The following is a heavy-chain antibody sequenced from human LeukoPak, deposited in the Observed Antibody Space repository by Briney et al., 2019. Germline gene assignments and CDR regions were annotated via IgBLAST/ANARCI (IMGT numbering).Heavy chain of an antibody. D-gene: IGHD3-22*01. Sequence: GASVKVSCKASGYGLTHYAMNWVRQVPGQGLEWMGWIDTKVGNPTYAQGFTGRFVFSLDTSASTAYLQINNLRAEDTAVYYCARGRGGSSGYLYYLDPWGQGTLVTVSS. CDR1: GYGLTHYA. J-gene: IGHJ5*02. CDR2: IDTKVGNP. V-gene: IGHV7-4-1*02. CDR3: ARGRGGSSGYLYYLDP.